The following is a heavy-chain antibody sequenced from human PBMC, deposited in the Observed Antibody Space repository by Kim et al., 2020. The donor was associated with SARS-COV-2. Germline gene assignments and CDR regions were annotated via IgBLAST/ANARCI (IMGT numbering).Heavy chain of an antibody. CDR1: GFAFSNYA. V-gene: IGHV3-23*01. Sequence: GGSLRLSCAASGFAFSNYAMNWVRQAPGKGLEWVSSIHFTDGRTFYADSVKGRFTISGDNSKNTLYLQMKILRAEDTAVYYCAKLTGTYPEDYWGRGTLVTVSS. CDR3: AKLTGTYPEDY. D-gene: IGHD7-27*01. J-gene: IGHJ4*02. CDR2: IHFTDGRT.